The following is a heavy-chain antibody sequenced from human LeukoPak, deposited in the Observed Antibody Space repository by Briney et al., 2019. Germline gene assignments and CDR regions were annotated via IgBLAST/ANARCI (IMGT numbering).Heavy chain of an antibody. CDR1: GGTFSSYA. D-gene: IGHD2-2*01. Sequence: SVKVSCKASGGTFSSYAISWVRQAPGQGLEWMGGIIPIFGTANYAQKFQGRVTITADESTSTAYMELSSLRSEDTAVYYCARGVVVVVPAADAGSYYYYMDVGGKGTTVTVSS. CDR2: IIPIFGTA. V-gene: IGHV1-69*01. J-gene: IGHJ6*03. CDR3: ARGVVVVVPAADAGSYYYYMDV.